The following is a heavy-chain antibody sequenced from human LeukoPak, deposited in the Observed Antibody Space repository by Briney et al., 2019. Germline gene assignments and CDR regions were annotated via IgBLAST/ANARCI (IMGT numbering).Heavy chain of an antibody. CDR1: GYTFTGYY. J-gene: IGHJ6*03. CDR3: ARDFVVVPAAISYYYYMDV. Sequence: ASVKVSCKASGYTFTGYYMHWVRQAPGQGLEWMGWINPNSGGTNYAQKFQGRVTMTRDTSISTAYMELSRLRSDDAAVYYCARDFVVVPAAISYYYYMDVWGKGTTVTVSS. D-gene: IGHD2-2*02. V-gene: IGHV1-2*02. CDR2: INPNSGGT.